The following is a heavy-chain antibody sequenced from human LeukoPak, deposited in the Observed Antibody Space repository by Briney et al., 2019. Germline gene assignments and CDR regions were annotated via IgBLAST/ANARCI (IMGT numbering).Heavy chain of an antibody. CDR2: ISGSGGST. J-gene: IGHJ4*02. D-gene: IGHD3-9*01. CDR1: GFTFSSYA. CDR3: ARDRDAILTGPDY. Sequence: HSGGSLRLPCAASGFTFSSYAMSWVRQAPGKGLEWVSAISGSGGSTYYADSVKGRFTISRDNSKNTLYLQMNSLRAEDTAVYYCARDRDAILTGPDYWGQGTLVTVSS. V-gene: IGHV3-23*01.